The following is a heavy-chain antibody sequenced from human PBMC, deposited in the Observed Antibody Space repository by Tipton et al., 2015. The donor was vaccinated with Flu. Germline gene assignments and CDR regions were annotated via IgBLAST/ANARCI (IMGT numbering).Heavy chain of an antibody. V-gene: IGHV4-39*01. Sequence: TLSLTCTDSGASISSSSYNWGWIRQPPGKGLEWIASIYYSGRTYYNPSLESRVTISVDTSKNQFSLKLNSVTAADTAVYYCARIDRNWGSLDYWGQGTLVTVSS. CDR2: IYYSGRT. J-gene: IGHJ4*02. D-gene: IGHD7-27*01. CDR1: GASISSSSYN. CDR3: ARIDRNWGSLDY.